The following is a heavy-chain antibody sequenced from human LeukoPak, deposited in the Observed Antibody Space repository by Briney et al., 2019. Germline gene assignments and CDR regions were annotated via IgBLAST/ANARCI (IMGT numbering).Heavy chain of an antibody. CDR3: ARVPSYGDYARGAFDY. Sequence: GSLRLSCAASGFTFSDHYMDWVRQAPGKGLEWVGRIRNKANSYTTEFAASVKGRFTISRDDSKNSLFLQMNSLKIEDTAVYYCARVPSYGDYARGAFDYWGQGTLVTVSS. D-gene: IGHD4-17*01. CDR1: GFTFSDHY. CDR2: IRNKANSYTT. V-gene: IGHV3-72*01. J-gene: IGHJ4*02.